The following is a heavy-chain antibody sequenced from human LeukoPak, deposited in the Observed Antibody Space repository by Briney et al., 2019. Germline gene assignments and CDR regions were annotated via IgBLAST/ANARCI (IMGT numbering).Heavy chain of an antibody. CDR3: ARDSSDSSGWYGGWFDP. V-gene: IGHV3-48*03. CDR1: GXTFSRYE. CDR2: ITSSGTTI. J-gene: IGHJ5*02. Sequence: GGSLRLSCAASGXTFSRYEMNWVRQAPGKGREWVSYITSSGTTIYYADSVKGRFTVSRDNAKNSLYLQMNSLRAEDTAVYYCARDSSDSSGWYGGWFDPWGQGTLVTVSS. D-gene: IGHD6-19*01.